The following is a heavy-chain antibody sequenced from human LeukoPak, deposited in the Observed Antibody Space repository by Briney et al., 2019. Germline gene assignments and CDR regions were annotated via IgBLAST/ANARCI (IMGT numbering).Heavy chain of an antibody. CDR2: IKEDGSDK. CDR1: GFTFSDHY. D-gene: IGHD5-18*01. J-gene: IGHJ4*02. V-gene: IGHV3-7*01. CDR3: ARDAGYGYDRFDY. Sequence: GGSLRLSCAASGFTFSDHYMSWIRQAPGKGLEWVANIKEDGSDKNHVVSMKGRFTISRDNAKNSLYLQMNSLRAEDTAVYYCARDAGYGYDRFDYWGQGTQVTVSS.